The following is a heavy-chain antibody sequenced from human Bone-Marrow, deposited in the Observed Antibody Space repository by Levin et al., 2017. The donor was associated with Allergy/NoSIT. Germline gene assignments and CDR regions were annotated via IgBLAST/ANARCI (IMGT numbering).Heavy chain of an antibody. CDR2: IYSGGST. J-gene: IGHJ2*01. CDR3: ARTYSYGNWYFDR. CDR1: GFTVSSNY. D-gene: IGHD5-18*01. V-gene: IGHV3-53*01. Sequence: GGSLRLSCAASGFTVSSNYMSWVRQAPGKGLEWVSVIYSGGSTYYADSVKGRFTISRDNSKNTLYLQMNRLRAEDTAVYYCARTYSYGNWYFDRWGRGTLVTVSS.